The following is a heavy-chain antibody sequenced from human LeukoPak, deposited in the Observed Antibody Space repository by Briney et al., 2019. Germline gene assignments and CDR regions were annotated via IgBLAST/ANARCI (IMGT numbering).Heavy chain of an antibody. J-gene: IGHJ5*02. CDR1: GFTFSGSA. CDR2: IRSKANSYAT. CDR3: TSPSIVANH. Sequence: GGSLRLSCAASGFTFSGSAMHWVRQASGQGLEWVGRIRSKANSYATAYAASVKGRFTISRDDSKNTAYLQMNSLKTEDTAVYYCTSPSIVANHWGQGTLVTVSS. D-gene: IGHD5-12*01. V-gene: IGHV3-73*01.